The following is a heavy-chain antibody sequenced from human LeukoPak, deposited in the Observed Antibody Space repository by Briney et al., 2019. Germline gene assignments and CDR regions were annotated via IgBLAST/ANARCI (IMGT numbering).Heavy chain of an antibody. J-gene: IGHJ6*02. V-gene: IGHV3-30*04. CDR2: ISYDGSNK. CDR3: AKEGYYYDSSGYNYYYGMDV. D-gene: IGHD3-22*01. Sequence: GGSLRLSCAASGFTFSSYAMHWVRQAPGKGLEWVAVISYDGSNKYYADSVKGRFTISRDNSNNKLYLQMNSLRAEDTAVYYCAKEGYYYDSSGYNYYYGMDVWGQGTTVTVSS. CDR1: GFTFSSYA.